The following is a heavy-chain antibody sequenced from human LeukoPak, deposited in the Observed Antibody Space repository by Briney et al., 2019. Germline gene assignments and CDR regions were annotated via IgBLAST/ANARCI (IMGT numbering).Heavy chain of an antibody. CDR3: ARGGALNWNDECDY. J-gene: IGHJ4*02. D-gene: IGHD1-1*01. CDR2: IKQDGSEK. V-gene: IGHV3-7*03. Sequence: SGGSLRLSCAASGFTFSSYWMSWVRQAPGKGLEWVANIKQDGSEKNYVGSVKGRFTISRDNAKNSLYLQMNSLRAEDRAVYYCARGGALNWNDECDYWGQGTLVSVSS. CDR1: GFTFSSYW.